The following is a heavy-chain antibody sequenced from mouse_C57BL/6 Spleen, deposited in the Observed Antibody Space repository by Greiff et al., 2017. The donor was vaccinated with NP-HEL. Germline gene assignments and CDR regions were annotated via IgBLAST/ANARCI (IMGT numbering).Heavy chain of an antibody. J-gene: IGHJ2*01. Sequence: VQLQQSGPELVKPGASVKISCKASGYTFTGYYMNWVKQSPEKSLEWIGEINPSTGGTTYNQKFKAKATLTVDKSSSTAYMQLKSLTSEDSAVYYCARSGGFLGYWGQGTTLTVSS. V-gene: IGHV1-42*01. D-gene: IGHD3-1*01. CDR1: GYTFTGYY. CDR2: INPSTGGT. CDR3: ARSGGFLGY.